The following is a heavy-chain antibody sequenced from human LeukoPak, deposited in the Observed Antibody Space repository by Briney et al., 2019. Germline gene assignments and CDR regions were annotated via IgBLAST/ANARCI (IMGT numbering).Heavy chain of an antibody. J-gene: IGHJ6*02. CDR1: GFTFDDYA. D-gene: IGHD1-26*01. CDR2: ISWNSGSI. Sequence: GRSLRLSCAASGFTFDDYAMHWVRQAPGKGLEWVSGISWNSGSIGYADSVKGRFTISRDNAKNSLYLQMNSLRAEDTAVYYCAKDGNYIVGASAGMDVWGQGTTVTVSS. V-gene: IGHV3-9*01. CDR3: AKDGNYIVGASAGMDV.